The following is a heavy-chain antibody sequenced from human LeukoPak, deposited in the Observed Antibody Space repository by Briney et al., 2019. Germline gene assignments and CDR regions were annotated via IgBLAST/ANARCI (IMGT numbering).Heavy chain of an antibody. CDR1: GGSISSSSYY. CDR2: IYYSGST. D-gene: IGHD3-22*01. V-gene: IGHV4-39*07. J-gene: IGHJ3*02. CDR3: ARKYYYDSERGAFDM. Sequence: SETLSLTCTVSGGSISSSSYYWGWIRQPPGKGLEWIGSIYYSGSTYYNPSLKSRVTISVDTSKNQFSLKLSSVTAADTAVYYCARKYYYDSERGAFDMWGQGTVVSVTS.